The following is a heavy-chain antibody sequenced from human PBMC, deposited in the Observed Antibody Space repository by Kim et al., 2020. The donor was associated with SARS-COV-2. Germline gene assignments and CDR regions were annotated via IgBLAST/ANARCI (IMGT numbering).Heavy chain of an antibody. V-gene: IGHV3-33*06. CDR2: IWYDGSNK. J-gene: IGHJ4*02. CDR3: AKGGLLEWLRFLDY. CDR1: GFTFSSYA. D-gene: IGHD5-12*01. Sequence: GSLRLSCAASGFTFSSYALHWVRQAPGKGLEWVAVIWYDGSNKYYADSVKGRFTISRDNSKNTLYLQMNSLRAEDTAVYYCAKGGLLEWLRFLDYWGQG.